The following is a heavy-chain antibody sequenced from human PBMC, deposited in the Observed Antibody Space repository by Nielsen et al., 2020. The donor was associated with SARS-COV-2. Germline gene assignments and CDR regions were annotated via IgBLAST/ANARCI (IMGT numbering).Heavy chain of an antibody. D-gene: IGHD5-18*01. CDR2: IIPIFGTA. J-gene: IGHJ4*02. Sequence: SVKVSCKASGGTFSSYAISWVRQAPGQGLEWMGGIIPIFGTANYAQKFQGRVTMTEDTSTDTAYMELRSLRSEDTAVYYCARDGTWIQLWLDYWGQGTLVTVSS. CDR1: GGTFSSYA. CDR3: ARDGTWIQLWLDY. V-gene: IGHV1-69*06.